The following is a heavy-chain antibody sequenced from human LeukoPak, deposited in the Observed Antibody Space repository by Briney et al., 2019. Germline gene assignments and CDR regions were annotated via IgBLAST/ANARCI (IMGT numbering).Heavy chain of an antibody. Sequence: GASVKVSCKASGYTFTYRYLHWVRQAPGQAFEWMGWITPYNGNRNYAKKFQDRVTITRDTSLSTAHMELSSLRSEDTAVYYCARVPLRCTSCPDNWFDPWGQGTLVTVSS. CDR2: ITPYNGNR. CDR1: GYTFTYRY. V-gene: IGHV1-45*02. D-gene: IGHD2-2*01. CDR3: ARVPLRCTSCPDNWFDP. J-gene: IGHJ5*02.